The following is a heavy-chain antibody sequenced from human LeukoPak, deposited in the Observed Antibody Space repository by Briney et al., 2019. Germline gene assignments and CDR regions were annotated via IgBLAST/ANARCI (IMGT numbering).Heavy chain of an antibody. CDR1: GYTFTSYY. Sequence: ASVKVSCKASGYTFTSYYMHWVRQAPGQGLEWMGIMNPGGSSTSYAKKFQGRVTMTRDMSTSTVFMELTSLTSEDTAVYYCAKAFGDGYTPFDYWGQGTLVIVSS. V-gene: IGHV1-46*01. J-gene: IGHJ4*02. CDR2: MNPGGSST. CDR3: AKAFGDGYTPFDY. D-gene: IGHD5-24*01.